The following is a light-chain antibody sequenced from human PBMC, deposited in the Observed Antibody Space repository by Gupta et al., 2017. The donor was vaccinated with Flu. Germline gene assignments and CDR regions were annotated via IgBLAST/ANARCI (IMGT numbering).Light chain of an antibody. CDR2: DAS. Sequence: EIVLTQSPATLSLSPGERATLSCRASQSVGTYLAWYQQKPGQTPRLLIYDASHRATGIPARFSGSGSGTDFTLTISSLEPEDFAVYYCQKHSNGPPYTFGQGTRLEI. J-gene: IGKJ2*01. CDR3: QKHSNGPPYT. CDR1: QSVGTY. V-gene: IGKV3-11*01.